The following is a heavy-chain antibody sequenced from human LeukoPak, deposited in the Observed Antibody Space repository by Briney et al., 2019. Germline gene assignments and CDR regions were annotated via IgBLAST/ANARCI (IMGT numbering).Heavy chain of an antibody. J-gene: IGHJ6*02. CDR1: ESTFSNNW. CDR2: INQDESQK. V-gene: IGHV3-7*01. D-gene: IGHD6-13*01. CDR3: ARDGPGISRYGMDV. Sequence: GGSLRLSCVASESTFSNNWMSTFTNTWMSWVRQAPGKGLEWVANINQDESQKYYVDSVKGRFTISRDSAKNSLYLQMNGLRADDTGVYYCARDGPGISRYGMDVWGQGTTVTVSS.